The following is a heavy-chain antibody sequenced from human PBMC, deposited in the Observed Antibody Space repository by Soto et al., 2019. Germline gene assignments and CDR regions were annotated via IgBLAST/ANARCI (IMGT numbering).Heavy chain of an antibody. J-gene: IGHJ6*02. V-gene: IGHV4-59*08. CDR1: GGSITSITNHY. CDR2: ISYSGHT. Sequence: QVRLQESGPGLVKPSETLSLTCTVSGGSITSITNHYCSWIRQPPGKGLEWIGSISYSGHTSYHPSRKSRVLLSVDTPKNQVSLKLASVTAPDPAVYYCATQGFGTLHGLVDVWGQGTTVTVSS. D-gene: IGHD1-7*01. CDR3: ATQGFGTLHGLVDV.